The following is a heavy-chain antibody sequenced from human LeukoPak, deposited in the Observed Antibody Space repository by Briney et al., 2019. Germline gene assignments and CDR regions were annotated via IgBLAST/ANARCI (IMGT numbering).Heavy chain of an antibody. CDR3: ASRGYSSGGFDY. V-gene: IGHV1-8*01. CDR2: MNPNSGNT. CDR1: GYTFTSYD. J-gene: IGHJ4*02. Sequence: ASVKVSCQASGYTFTSYDINWVRQATGQGLEWMGCMNPNSGNTGYPQKLQGRATMTRNTFKSTAYMELGGLRSEDTAVYYCASRGYSSGGFDYWGQGALVTVSS. D-gene: IGHD6-19*01.